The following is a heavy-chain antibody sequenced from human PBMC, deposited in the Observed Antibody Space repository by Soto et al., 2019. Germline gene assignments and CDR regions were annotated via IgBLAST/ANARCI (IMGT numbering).Heavy chain of an antibody. CDR3: AKNGQPPYYYYGLDV. Sequence: ASVKVSCKASDYTFTRYGISWLRQAPGQGLEWMGWISGYNGDTNYAQKFQGRVSMTIDTSTTTAYMELRSLRSDDTAVYYCAKNGQPPYYYYGLDVWGQGTKVTVSS. J-gene: IGHJ6*02. CDR1: DYTFTRYG. CDR2: ISGYNGDT. D-gene: IGHD2-8*01. V-gene: IGHV1-18*01.